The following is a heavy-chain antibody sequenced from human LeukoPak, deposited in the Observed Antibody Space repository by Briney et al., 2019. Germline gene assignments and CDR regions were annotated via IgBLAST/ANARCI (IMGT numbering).Heavy chain of an antibody. V-gene: IGHV3/OR16-10*01. CDR2: IGTGGGT. CDR3: ARDLRFGELLPYFDY. J-gene: IGHJ4*02. CDR1: GFTFSSYA. Sequence: GGSLRLSCAGSGFTFSSYAMNWVRQAPGKGLEWVSAIGTGGGTYYADSVKGRFTISRDNAKNSLYLQMNSLRAEDMAVYYCARDLRFGELLPYFDYWGQGTLVTVSS. D-gene: IGHD3-10*01.